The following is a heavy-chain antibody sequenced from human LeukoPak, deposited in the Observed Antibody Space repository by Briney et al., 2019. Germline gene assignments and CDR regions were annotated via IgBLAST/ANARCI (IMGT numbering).Heavy chain of an antibody. J-gene: IGHJ4*02. V-gene: IGHV4-61*01. CDR1: GGSISSGSYY. CDR2: IYYSGST. CDR3: ARAPPMVRGVMGAFDY. D-gene: IGHD3-10*01. Sequence: PSETLSLTCTVSGGSISSGSYYWSWIRQPPGKGLEWIGYIYYSGSTNYNPSLKSRVTISVDTSKNQFSLKLSSVTAADTAVYYCARAPPMVRGVMGAFDYWGQGTLVTVSS.